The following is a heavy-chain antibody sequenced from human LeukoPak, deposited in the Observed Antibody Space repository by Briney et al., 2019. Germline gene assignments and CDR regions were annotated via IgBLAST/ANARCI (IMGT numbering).Heavy chain of an antibody. J-gene: IGHJ3*02. Sequence: SETLSLTCTVSGGSLSNYYWRWLRQPPGKALEWIAYIYYSGRPNYNPSLNSRVTISVDTSKNQFSLKLTSVTAADTAVYYCAREKWGYFDSSGYKRNAFDIWGQGTMVTVSP. V-gene: IGHV4-59*01. CDR2: IYYSGRP. CDR1: GGSLSNYY. CDR3: AREKWGYFDSSGYKRNAFDI. D-gene: IGHD3-22*01.